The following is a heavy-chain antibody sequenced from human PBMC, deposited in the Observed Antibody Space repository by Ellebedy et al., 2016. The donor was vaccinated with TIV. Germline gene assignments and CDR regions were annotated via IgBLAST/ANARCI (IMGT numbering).Heavy chain of an antibody. CDR3: AKGPTTRYYYMDV. V-gene: IGHV3-23*01. J-gene: IGHJ6*03. CDR2: ISGSVTST. D-gene: IGHD1-26*01. Sequence: GGSLRLXXAASGFTFSSYAMSWVRQAPGKGLEWVSAISGSVTSTYSADSVKGRFTISRGNSKNTLYLQMNSLRAEDTAVYYCAKGPTTRYYYMDVWGKGTAVTVSS. CDR1: GFTFSSYA.